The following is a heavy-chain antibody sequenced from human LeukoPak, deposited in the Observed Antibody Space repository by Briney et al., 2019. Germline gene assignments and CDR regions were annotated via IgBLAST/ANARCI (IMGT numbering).Heavy chain of an antibody. CDR1: GFTFSSYA. D-gene: IGHD1-26*01. V-gene: IGHV3-74*01. CDR3: ARGAKWAYYFDY. Sequence: QAGGSLRLSCAASGFTFSSYAMHWVRQAPGKGLEWVSRINGDESSTNYADSVKGRFTISRDNAKDTLYLHMNSLTAEDTAVYYCARGAKWAYYFDYWGQGTLVTVSS. CDR2: INGDESST. J-gene: IGHJ4*02.